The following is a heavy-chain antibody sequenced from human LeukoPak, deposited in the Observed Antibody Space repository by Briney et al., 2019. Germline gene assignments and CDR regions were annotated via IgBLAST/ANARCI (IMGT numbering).Heavy chain of an antibody. CDR1: GYSFTSYS. CDR3: VRGGEILDDFDY. J-gene: IGHJ4*02. CDR2: IYSGDSDS. Sequence: GEALKTSCKGSGYSFTSYSIGLVRAMPGKGLEWMGIIYSGDSDSRYIPSFQGQVTFTADKSITTAYLQWSSLKDSDTAMYYCVRGGEILDDFDYWGQGTLVTVSS. D-gene: IGHD3-3*01. V-gene: IGHV5-51*01.